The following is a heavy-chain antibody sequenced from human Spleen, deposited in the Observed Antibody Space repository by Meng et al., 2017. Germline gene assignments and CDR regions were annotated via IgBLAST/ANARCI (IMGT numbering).Heavy chain of an antibody. CDR2: IYYSGST. V-gene: IGHV4-31*03. Sequence: QVQLQASGPGLVKPSQTLSPTCTVSGASSSIGGYYWSWIRQYPGKGLEWIGYIYYSGSTYYNPSLKSRATISVDTSQNNLSLKLSSVTAAGSAVYYCARGPTTMAHDFDYWGQGTLVTVSS. J-gene: IGHJ4*02. CDR3: ARGPTTMAHDFDY. D-gene: IGHD4-11*01. CDR1: GASSSIGGYY.